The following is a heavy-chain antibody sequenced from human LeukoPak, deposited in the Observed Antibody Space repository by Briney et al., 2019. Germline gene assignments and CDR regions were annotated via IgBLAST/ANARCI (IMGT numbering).Heavy chain of an antibody. Sequence: GGSLRLSCAASGFPFSSHGMHWVRQAPGKGLEWVSAITSSGGSTYYADSVKGRFTISRDNSKHTMYLQMNSLRAEDTAVYYCAKDDLYGKFDYWGQGTLATVSS. CDR1: GFPFSSHG. CDR2: ITSSGGST. J-gene: IGHJ4*02. D-gene: IGHD4-17*01. V-gene: IGHV3-23*01. CDR3: AKDDLYGKFDY.